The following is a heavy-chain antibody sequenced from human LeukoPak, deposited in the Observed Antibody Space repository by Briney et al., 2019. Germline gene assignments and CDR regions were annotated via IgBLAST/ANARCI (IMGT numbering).Heavy chain of an antibody. J-gene: IGHJ5*02. Sequence: GGSLRLSCAASGFTFSSYAMSWVRQAPGKGLEWVSNISGGGISGGNTYYADSVKGRFTISRGNSKNTLYLQMNSLRAEDTAVYYCAKEATVTPGNVNWFDPWGQGTLVTVSS. CDR1: GFTFSSYA. CDR2: ISGGGISGGNT. CDR3: AKEATVTPGNVNWFDP. V-gene: IGHV3-23*01. D-gene: IGHD4-17*01.